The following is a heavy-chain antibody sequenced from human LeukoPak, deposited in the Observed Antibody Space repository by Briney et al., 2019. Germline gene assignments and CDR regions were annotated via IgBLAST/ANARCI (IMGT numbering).Heavy chain of an antibody. CDR2: INPSGGST. CDR1: GYTFTSYY. Sequence: ASVKVSCKASGYTFTSYYMHWVRQAPGQGLEWMGIINPSGGSTNYAQKFRGRVTITADESTSTAYMELSSLRSEDTAVYYCARAEGWAPFDYWGQGTLVTVSS. V-gene: IGHV1-46*01. CDR3: ARAEGWAPFDY. D-gene: IGHD3-16*01. J-gene: IGHJ4*02.